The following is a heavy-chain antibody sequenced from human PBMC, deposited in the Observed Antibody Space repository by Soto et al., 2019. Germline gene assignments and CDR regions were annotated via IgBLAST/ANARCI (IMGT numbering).Heavy chain of an antibody. D-gene: IGHD3-10*01. J-gene: IGHJ4*02. CDR1: GYTFTSYA. CDR3: ATTPRGLLWFGYFDY. CDR2: INAGNGNT. Sequence: GASVKVSCKASGYTFTSYAMHWVRQAPGQRLEWMGWINAGNGNTKYSQRFQGRVTITRDTSASTAYMELSSLRSEDTAVYYCATTPRGLLWFGYFDYWGQGTLVTVSS. V-gene: IGHV1-3*01.